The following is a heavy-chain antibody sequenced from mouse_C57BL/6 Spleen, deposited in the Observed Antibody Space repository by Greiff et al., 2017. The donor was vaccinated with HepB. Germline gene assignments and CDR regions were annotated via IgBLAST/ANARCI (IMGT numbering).Heavy chain of an antibody. CDR3: ARHVNWEGAMDY. CDR1: GYTFTEYT. Sequence: QVHVKQSGAELVKPGASVKLSCKASGYTFTEYTIHWVKQRSGQGLEWIGWFYPGSGSIKYNEKFKDKATLTADKSSSTVYMELSRLTSEDSAVYFCARHVNWEGAMDYWGQGTSVTVSS. D-gene: IGHD4-1*01. J-gene: IGHJ4*01. V-gene: IGHV1-62-2*01. CDR2: FYPGSGSI.